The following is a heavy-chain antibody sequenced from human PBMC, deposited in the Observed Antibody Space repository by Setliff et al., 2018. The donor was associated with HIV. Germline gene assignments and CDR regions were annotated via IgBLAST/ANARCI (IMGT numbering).Heavy chain of an antibody. J-gene: IGHJ6*03. CDR3: ARMPATGSRGPDYYMDV. D-gene: IGHD1-1*01. CDR2: INPSDGST. CDR1: GYTFTNYY. V-gene: IGHV1-46*01. Sequence: ASVKVSCKASGYTFTNYYIHWVRQAPGQGLEWMGVINPSDGSTSYAQKFQGRLNITRNSAINTVYMELSGLRSDDTAIYYCARMPATGSRGPDYYMDVWGKGTSVTVSS.